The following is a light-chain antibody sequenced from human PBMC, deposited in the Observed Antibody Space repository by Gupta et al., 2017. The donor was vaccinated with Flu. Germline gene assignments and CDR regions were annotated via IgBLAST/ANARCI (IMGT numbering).Light chain of an antibody. Sequence: DVVMTQSPLSLPVTLGQPASISCRSRQSLVYRDGNPYLNWFQQRPGQSPRRVIYKGSNRDSGVQGRFRGSGSGTDFTLKSRRGEAGHVGVYYDMQGTHCPFGQGTKVEIK. V-gene: IGKV2-30*01. CDR1: QSLVYRDGNPY. CDR2: KGS. CDR3: MQGTHCP. J-gene: IGKJ1*01.